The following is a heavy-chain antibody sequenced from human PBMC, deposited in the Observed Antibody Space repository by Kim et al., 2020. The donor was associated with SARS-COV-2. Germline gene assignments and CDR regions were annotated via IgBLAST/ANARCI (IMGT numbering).Heavy chain of an antibody. CDR1: GFTFSSYS. CDR3: ARYGYSYGYADY. J-gene: IGHJ4*02. V-gene: IGHV3-21*01. D-gene: IGHD5-18*01. CDR2: ISSSSSYI. Sequence: GGSLRLSCAASGFTFSSYSMNWVRQAPGKGLEWVSSISSSSSYIYYADSVKGRFTISRDNAKNSLYLQMNSLRAEDTAVYYCARYGYSYGYADYWGQGTLVTVSS.